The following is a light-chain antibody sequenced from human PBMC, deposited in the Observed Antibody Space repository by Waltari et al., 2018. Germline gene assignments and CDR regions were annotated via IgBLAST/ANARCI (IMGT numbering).Light chain of an antibody. CDR1: SPNIGAGYD. CDR2: AFS. J-gene: IGLJ3*02. V-gene: IGLV1-40*01. CDR3: QSYDSSLSAV. Sequence: QSVLTQPPSVSGAPGQSVTISCTGSSPNIGAGYDVPWYQQLPGLAPKLLIYAFSNRPSGVSDRFYGSKSGTSASLAINGLQAEDEAVYYCQSYDSSLSAVFGGGTKLTVL.